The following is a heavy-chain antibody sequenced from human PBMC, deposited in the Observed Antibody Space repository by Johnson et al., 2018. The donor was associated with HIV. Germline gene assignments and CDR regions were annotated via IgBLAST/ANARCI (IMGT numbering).Heavy chain of an antibody. V-gene: IGHV3-7*01. J-gene: IGHJ3*01. CDR1: GFTFSNYW. CDR2: IKQAGSEK. CDR3: ATVWRNEGRHSFDV. D-gene: IGHD1-1*01. Sequence: VQLVESGGGLVQPGGSLRLSCAASGFTFSNYWMNWVRQAPGKGLEWVANIKQAGSEKYYVDSVKGRFTISRDNAKNSLYLQMNSLRVEDTALYFCATVWRNEGRHSFDVWGLGTMVTVSS.